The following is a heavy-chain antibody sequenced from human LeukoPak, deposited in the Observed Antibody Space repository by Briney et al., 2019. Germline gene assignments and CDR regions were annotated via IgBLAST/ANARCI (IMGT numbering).Heavy chain of an antibody. D-gene: IGHD3-10*01. CDR1: GFTFSSYA. V-gene: IGHV3-23*01. CDR2: ISGSGGST. Sequence: EGSLRLSCAASGFTFSSYAMSWVRQAPGKGLEWVSAISGSGGSTYYADSVKGRFTISRDNSKNTLYLQMNSLRAEDTAVYYCAKDDSVLWFGELLYRFDYWGQGTLVTVSS. CDR3: AKDDSVLWFGELLYRFDY. J-gene: IGHJ4*02.